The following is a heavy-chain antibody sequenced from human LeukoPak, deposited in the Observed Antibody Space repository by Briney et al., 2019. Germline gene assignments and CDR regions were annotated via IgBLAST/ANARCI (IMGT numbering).Heavy chain of an antibody. CDR2: IRSKAYGGTT. J-gene: IGHJ4*02. D-gene: IGHD2-2*01. V-gene: IGHV3-49*03. CDR1: GFTFGDYA. Sequence: GGSLRLSCTASGFTFGDYAMSWFRQAPGKGLEWVGFIRSKAYGGTTEYAASVKGRFTISRDDSKSIAYLQMNSLKTEDTAVYYCTRPQGKYQLLWGGYWGQGTLVTVSS. CDR3: TRPQGKYQLLWGGY.